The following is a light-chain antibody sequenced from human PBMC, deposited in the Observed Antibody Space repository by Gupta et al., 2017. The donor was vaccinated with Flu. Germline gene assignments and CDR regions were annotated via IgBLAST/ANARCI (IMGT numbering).Light chain of an antibody. CDR1: QSVLYSSNNKNY. Sequence: IVMTQSPDSLAVSLGERVTINCKSSQSVLYSSNNKNYLSWYQKQPGQPPKLPIYWAATRESGVPDRVSVSGSGTEFTLSISSLRAEDVAVDYCQQYYSYHYTFGRGTNLEI. CDR3: QQYYSYHYT. J-gene: IGKJ2*01. CDR2: WAA. V-gene: IGKV4-1*01.